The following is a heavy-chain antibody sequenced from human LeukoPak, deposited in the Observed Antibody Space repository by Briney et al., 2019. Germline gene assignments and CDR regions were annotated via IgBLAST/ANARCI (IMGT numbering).Heavy chain of an antibody. V-gene: IGHV5-51*01. D-gene: IGHD2-15*01. CDR1: GYSFSNYW. J-gene: IGHJ4*02. CDR2: IYPGDSDT. CDR3: ARRPYCTSDSCYRNFEY. Sequence: GESLKISCKGSGYSFSNYWIAWVRQMPGKGLECMGIIYPGDSDTRYSPSFQGQVTISADKSISTAYLQWSSLKASDTAVYYCARRPYCTSDSCYRNFEYWGQGTLVTVSS.